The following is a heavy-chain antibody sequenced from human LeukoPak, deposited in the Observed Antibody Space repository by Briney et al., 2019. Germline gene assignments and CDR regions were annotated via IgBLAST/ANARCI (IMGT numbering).Heavy chain of an antibody. CDR2: ISAYNGNT. CDR1: GYTFTSYG. D-gene: IGHD3-3*01. V-gene: IGHV1-18*01. J-gene: IGHJ4*02. Sequence: ASVKVSCKASGYTFTSYGISWVRQAPGQGLEWMGWISAYNGNTNYAQKLQGGVTMTTDTSTSTAYMELRSLRSDDTAVYYCARDQDSYDFWSGYGSYFDYWGQGTLVTVSS. CDR3: ARDQDSYDFWSGYGSYFDY.